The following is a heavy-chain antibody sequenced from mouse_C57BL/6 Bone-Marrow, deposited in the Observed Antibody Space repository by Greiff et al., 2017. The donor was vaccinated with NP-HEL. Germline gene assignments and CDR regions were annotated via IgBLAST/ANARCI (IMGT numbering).Heavy chain of an antibody. CDR3: SEDSAVYYCACPFLYDYDGSLAY. CDR1: YTFSRRVH. J-gene: IGHJ3*01. D-gene: IGHD2-4*01. CDR2: GQGLEWIG. V-gene: IGHV1-87*01. Sequence: VKLMESGPELARPWASVKISCPAFYTFSRRVHFAIMDTNYWMQWVKQRPGQGLEWIGAIYPGNGGTSYNQKFKGTATLTSDKSSSTAYMQLSSLTSEDSAVYYCACPFLYDYDGSLAYWGQGTLVTVSA.